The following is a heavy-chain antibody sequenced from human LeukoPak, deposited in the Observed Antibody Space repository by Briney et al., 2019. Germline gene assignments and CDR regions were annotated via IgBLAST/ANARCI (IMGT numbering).Heavy chain of an antibody. CDR2: IYHSGST. D-gene: IGHD5-24*01. J-gene: IGHJ4*02. CDR1: GGSISSGGYS. CDR3: ARGGDGTRIDY. Sequence: SETLSLTCAVSGGSISSGGYSWSWIRQPPGKGLEWIGYIYHSGSTYYNPSLKRRVTISVDRSKNQFSLKLSSVTAADTAVYYCARGGDGTRIDYWGQGTLVTVSS. V-gene: IGHV4-30-2*01.